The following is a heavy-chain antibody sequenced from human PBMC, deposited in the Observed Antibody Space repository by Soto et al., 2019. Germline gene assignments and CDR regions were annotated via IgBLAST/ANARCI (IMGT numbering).Heavy chain of an antibody. D-gene: IGHD6-19*01. J-gene: IGHJ4*02. Sequence: ASVKVSCKASGGTFGSYAISWVRQAPGQGLEWMGGIIPIPGTTNYAQKLKGRVTITADESTSTANMELSSLRSEDTAVYYSARAPFSSGWFSWSPTDYWGQGTLVTVSS. CDR1: GGTFGSYA. CDR3: ARAPFSSGWFSWSPTDY. V-gene: IGHV1-69*13. CDR2: IIPIPGTT.